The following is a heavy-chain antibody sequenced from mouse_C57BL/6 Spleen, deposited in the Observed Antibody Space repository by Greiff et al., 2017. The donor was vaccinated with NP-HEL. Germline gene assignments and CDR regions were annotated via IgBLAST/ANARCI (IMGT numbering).Heavy chain of an antibody. D-gene: IGHD3-2*01. V-gene: IGHV5-17*01. J-gene: IGHJ3*01. CDR2: ISSGSSTI. Sequence: EVQLQQSGGGLVKPGGSLKLSCAASGFTFSDYGMHWVRQAPEKGLEWVAYISSGSSTIYYADTVKGRFTISRDNAKNTLFLQMTSLRSEDTAMYYCARGTARAYWGQGTLVTVSA. CDR1: GFTFSDYG. CDR3: ARGTARAY.